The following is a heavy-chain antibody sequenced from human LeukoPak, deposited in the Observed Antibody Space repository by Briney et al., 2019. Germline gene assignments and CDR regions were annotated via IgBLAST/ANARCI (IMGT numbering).Heavy chain of an antibody. Sequence: GGSLRLSCAASGFTFSNYWMSWVRQAPGKGLEWVANIIQDGSEKYSVDSVKGRFTISRDNAKKSLYLQINSLSAEDTAVYYCARQGAYSSGWSGWDYWGQGTLVTVSS. V-gene: IGHV3-7*05. CDR1: GFTFSNYW. J-gene: IGHJ4*02. CDR2: IIQDGSEK. D-gene: IGHD6-19*01. CDR3: ARQGAYSSGWSGWDY.